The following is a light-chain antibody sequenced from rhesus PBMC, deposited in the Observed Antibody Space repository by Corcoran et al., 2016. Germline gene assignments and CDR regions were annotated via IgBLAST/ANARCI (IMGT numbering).Light chain of an antibody. CDR2: GVS. CDR1: SSDVGGYNY. Sequence: QAAPTQPPSVSGSPGQSVTISCTGTSSDVGGYNYVSWYQQHPGKAPKHMIYGVSKRPSGVSDRFSGSKSGNTASLTISGLQAEDEADYYCCSYTTSSTFIFGGGTRLTVV. V-gene: IGLV2S7*01. J-gene: IGLJ1*01. CDR3: CSYTTSSTFI.